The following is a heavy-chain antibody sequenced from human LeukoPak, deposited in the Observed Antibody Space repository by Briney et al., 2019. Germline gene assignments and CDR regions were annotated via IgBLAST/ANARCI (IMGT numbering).Heavy chain of an antibody. CDR1: GYTFTSYG. J-gene: IGHJ5*02. CDR2: ISAYNGNT. V-gene: IGHV1-18*01. CDR3: ARVDIVVVVAATGWFDP. Sequence: ASVKVSCKASGYTFTSYGISWVRQAPGQGLEWMGWISAYNGNTNYAQKLQGRVTMTTDTSTSTAYMELRSLRSDDTAVYYCARVDIVVVVAATGWFDPWGQGTLVTVSS. D-gene: IGHD2-15*01.